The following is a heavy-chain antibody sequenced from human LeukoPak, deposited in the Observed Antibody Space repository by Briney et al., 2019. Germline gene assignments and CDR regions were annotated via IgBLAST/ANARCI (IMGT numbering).Heavy chain of an antibody. CDR3: ASRKEGWFGESLHQYNWFDP. CDR1: GGTFSSYA. J-gene: IGHJ5*02. V-gene: IGHV1-69*05. CDR2: IITIFGTA. Sequence: GASVKVSCKASGGTFSSYAISWVRQAPGQGLEWMGGIITIFGTANYAQKFQGRVTITTDESTSTAYMELSSLRSEDTAVYYCASRKEGWFGESLHQYNWFDPWGQGTLVTVSS. D-gene: IGHD3-10*01.